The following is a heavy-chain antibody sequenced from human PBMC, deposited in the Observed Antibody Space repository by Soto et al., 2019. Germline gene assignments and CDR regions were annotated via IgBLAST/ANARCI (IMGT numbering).Heavy chain of an antibody. CDR1: GFTFSSYG. D-gene: IGHD3-16*01. CDR2: IWYDGSNK. V-gene: IGHV3-33*01. CDR3: ARDEGGTLAFYYFGMDV. Sequence: GGSLRLSCAASGFTFSSYGMHWVRQAPGKGLEWVAVIWYDGSNKYYADSVKGRFTISRDNSKNTLYLQMNSLRAEDTAVYYCARDEGGTLAFYYFGMDVWGKGTTITVSS. J-gene: IGHJ6*04.